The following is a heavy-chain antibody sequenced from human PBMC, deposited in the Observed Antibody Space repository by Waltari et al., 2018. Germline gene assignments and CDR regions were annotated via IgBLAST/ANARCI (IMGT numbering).Heavy chain of an antibody. J-gene: IGHJ4*02. CDR1: GFTFSSYG. CDR3: AKDNGAVVVIAIKMVSFDY. D-gene: IGHD2-21*01. Sequence: QPGGSLRLSCAASGFTFSSYGMHWVRQAPGKGLEWVAFIRYDGSNKYYADSVKGRFTISRDNSKNTLYLQMNSLRAEDTAVYYCAKDNGAVVVIAIKMVSFDYWGQGTLVTVSS. CDR2: IRYDGSNK. V-gene: IGHV3-30*02.